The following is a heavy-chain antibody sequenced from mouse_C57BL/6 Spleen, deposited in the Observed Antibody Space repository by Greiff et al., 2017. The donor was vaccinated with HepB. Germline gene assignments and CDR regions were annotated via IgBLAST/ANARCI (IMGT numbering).Heavy chain of an antibody. J-gene: IGHJ4*01. V-gene: IGHV5-9-1*02. Sequence: EVQRVESGEGLVKPGGSLKLSCAASVFTFSSYAMSWVRQTPEKRLEWVAYISSGGDYIYYADTVKGRFTISRDNARNTQYLQMSILKSEDTAMYYCTALRRNAMDYWGQGTSVTVSS. CDR1: VFTFSSYA. CDR2: ISSGGDYI. D-gene: IGHD1-2*01. CDR3: TALRRNAMDY.